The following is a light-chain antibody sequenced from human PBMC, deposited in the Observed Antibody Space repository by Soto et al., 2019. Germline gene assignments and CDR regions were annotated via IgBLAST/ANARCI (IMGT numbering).Light chain of an antibody. J-gene: IGKJ3*01. CDR1: QIINKW. V-gene: IGKV1-12*02. CDR2: AAS. Sequence: DLQMTQSPSSVSASVGDRVTITCRASQIINKWLAWYQQKPGKAPTLLVYAASTLQTGVPSRFSGIGSGADFTLTISSLQPEDSATYYYQHANSFPFTFGPGTKVDIK. CDR3: QHANSFPFT.